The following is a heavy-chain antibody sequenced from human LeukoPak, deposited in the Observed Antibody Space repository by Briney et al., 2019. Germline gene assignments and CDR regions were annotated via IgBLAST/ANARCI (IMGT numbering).Heavy chain of an antibody. Sequence: SETLSLTCTVSGGSISSGGYSWSWIRQHPGKGLEWIGYIYYSGSTYYNPSLKSRVTISVDTSKNQFSLKLSSVTAADTAVYYCARGTKYTGGDAFDIRGQGTMVTVSS. V-gene: IGHV4-31*03. D-gene: IGHD6-6*01. CDR1: GGSISSGGYS. CDR2: IYYSGST. J-gene: IGHJ3*02. CDR3: ARGTKYTGGDAFDI.